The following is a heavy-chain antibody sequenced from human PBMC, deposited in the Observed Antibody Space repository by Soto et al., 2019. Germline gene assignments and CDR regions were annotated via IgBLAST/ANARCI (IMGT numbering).Heavy chain of an antibody. Sequence: PSETLSLTCSVSGASVSSVDLYWSWIRQAPGKGLEWIGHVYFSGRTNYIPSLTSRLTMPVDPAKHQTSMKLNSGTATDTAVYYCASSPVDTYMIYWSDPWGQGTQVTVSS. J-gene: IGHJ5*02. CDR3: ASSPVDTYMIYWSDP. CDR1: GASVSSVDLY. V-gene: IGHV4-61*08. D-gene: IGHD3-16*01. CDR2: VYFSGRT.